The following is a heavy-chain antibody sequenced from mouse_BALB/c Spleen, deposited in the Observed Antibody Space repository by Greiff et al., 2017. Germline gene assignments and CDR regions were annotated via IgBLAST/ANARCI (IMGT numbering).Heavy chain of an antibody. CDR2: ISSGGST. V-gene: IGHV5-6-5*01. D-gene: IGHD1-1*01. CDR1: GFTFSSYA. Sequence: EVKLMESGGGLVKPGGSLKLSCAASGFTFSSYAMSWVRQTPEKRLEWVASISSGGSTYYPDSVKGRFTISRDNARNILYLQMSSLRSEDTAMYYCARGRYYGSSLPYWYFDVWGAGTTVTVSS. CDR3: ARGRYYGSSLPYWYFDV. J-gene: IGHJ1*01.